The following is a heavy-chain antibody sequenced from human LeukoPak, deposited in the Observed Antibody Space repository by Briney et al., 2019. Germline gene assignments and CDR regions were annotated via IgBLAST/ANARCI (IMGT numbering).Heavy chain of an antibody. D-gene: IGHD3-9*01. CDR1: GGSISSYY. CDR2: IYTSGST. J-gene: IGHJ5*02. CDR3: ARDIPFGWLFYRFDP. Sequence: PSETLSLTCTVSGGSISSYYWSWIRQPAGEGLEWIGRIYTSGSTNYKPALKSRVTMSVDTSKNQFSLKLSSVTAADTAVYYCARDIPFGWLFYRFDPWGQGTLVTVSS. V-gene: IGHV4-4*07.